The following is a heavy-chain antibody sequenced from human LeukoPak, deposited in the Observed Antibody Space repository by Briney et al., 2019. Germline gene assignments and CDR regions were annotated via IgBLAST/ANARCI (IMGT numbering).Heavy chain of an antibody. V-gene: IGHV3-21*01. D-gene: IGHD1-26*01. Sequence: PGGSLRLSCAASGFTFSNYNMNWVRQAPGKGLEWVSSITSTSSYIYYADSVNGRFTISRDNAENSLYLQMNSLRAEDTAVYYCARDPYSGSYGDYYYYYMDVWGKGTTVTISS. CDR1: GFTFSNYN. CDR3: ARDPYSGSYGDYYYYYMDV. J-gene: IGHJ6*03. CDR2: ITSTSSYI.